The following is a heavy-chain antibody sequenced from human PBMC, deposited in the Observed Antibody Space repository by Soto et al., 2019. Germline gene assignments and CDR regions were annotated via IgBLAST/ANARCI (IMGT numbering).Heavy chain of an antibody. Sequence: PSETLSLTCTVSGGSISSGGYYWSWIRQHPGKGLEWIGYIYYSGSTYYNPSLKSRVTISVDTSKNQFSLKLSSVTAADTAVHYWARLGGGKLFVRWGQGTPAPVSS. CDR3: ARLGGGKLFVR. CDR2: IYYSGST. V-gene: IGHV4-31*03. D-gene: IGHD2-15*01. J-gene: IGHJ5*02. CDR1: GGSISSGGYY.